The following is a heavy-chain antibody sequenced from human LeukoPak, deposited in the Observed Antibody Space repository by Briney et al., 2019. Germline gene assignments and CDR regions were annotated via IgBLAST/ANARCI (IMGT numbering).Heavy chain of an antibody. J-gene: IGHJ3*02. V-gene: IGHV4-30-4*07. D-gene: IGHD1-1*01. CDR2: FFYTGNT. CDR3: TRGAGSTTSNDAFYI. Sequence: SETLSLTCAVSGGSISSGSYSWGWIRQPPGKGLEWIGYFFYTGNTYYNASLKSRVTISVDTSKNQFSLKVSSVTAADTAVYYCTRGAGSTTSNDAFYIWGQGTMVTVSS. CDR1: GGSISSGSYS.